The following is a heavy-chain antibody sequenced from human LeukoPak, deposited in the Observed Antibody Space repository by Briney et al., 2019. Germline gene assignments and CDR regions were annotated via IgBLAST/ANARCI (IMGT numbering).Heavy chain of an antibody. CDR2: IYYSGST. CDR3: ASLDCSSTSCYTSDYYYYGMDV. J-gene: IGHJ6*02. V-gene: IGHV4-39*01. Sequence: PSETLSLTCTVSGGSISSYYWGWIRQPPGKGLEWIGSIYYSGSTYYNPSLKSRVTISVDTSKNQFSLKLSSVTAADTAVYYCASLDCSSTSCYTSDYYYYGMDVWGQGTTVTVSS. CDR1: GGSISSYY. D-gene: IGHD2-2*02.